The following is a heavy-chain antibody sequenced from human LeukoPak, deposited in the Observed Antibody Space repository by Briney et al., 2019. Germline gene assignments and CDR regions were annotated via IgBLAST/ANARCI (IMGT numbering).Heavy chain of an antibody. V-gene: IGHV4-59*01. CDR3: ARVRRFNGPYNVYFDY. J-gene: IGHJ4*02. Sequence: SETLSLTCTVSGGSISSYYWSCIRQPPGKGLEWIGYMQYTGSTNYNPSLKNRVTISLDSSNSQLSLKLKSVTAADTAVYFCARVRRFNGPYNVYFDYWGQGTLVTVSS. D-gene: IGHD2-8*01. CDR2: MQYTGST. CDR1: GGSISSYY.